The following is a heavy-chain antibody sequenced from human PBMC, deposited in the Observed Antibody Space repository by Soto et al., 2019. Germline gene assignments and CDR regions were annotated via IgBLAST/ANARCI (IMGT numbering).Heavy chain of an antibody. CDR2: INHSGST. D-gene: IGHD3-22*01. CDR3: ARGRGIVVSIFDY. CDR1: GGSFSGYY. V-gene: IGHV4-34*01. J-gene: IGHJ4*02. Sequence: QVQLQQWGAGLLKPSETLSLTCAVYGGSFSGYYWNWIRQPPGKGLEWIGEINHSGSTNYNPSLKSRVTISVDTSKNQFSLKLSSVTAADTAVYYCARGRGIVVSIFDYWGQGTLVTVSS.